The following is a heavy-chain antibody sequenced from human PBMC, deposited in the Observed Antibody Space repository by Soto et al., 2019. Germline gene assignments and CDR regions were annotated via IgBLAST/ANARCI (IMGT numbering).Heavy chain of an antibody. J-gene: IGHJ6*02. CDR3: ARTGRPHYYYYGMDV. CDR1: GYSFTSYW. Sequence: GESLKISCKGSGYSFTSYWIGWVRQMPGKGLEWMGIIYPGDSDTRYSPSFQGQVTISADKSISTAYLQWSSLKASDTAMYYCARTGRPHYYYYGMDVWGQGTTVPVSS. CDR2: IYPGDSDT. V-gene: IGHV5-51*01.